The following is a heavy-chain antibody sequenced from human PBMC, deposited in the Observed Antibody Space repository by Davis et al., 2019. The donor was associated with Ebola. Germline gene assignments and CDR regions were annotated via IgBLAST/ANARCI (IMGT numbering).Heavy chain of an antibody. D-gene: IGHD6-19*01. CDR2: IDPSDSYT. Sequence: KVSCKGSGYIFTTYWISWVRQMPGKGLEWMGVIDPSDSYTKYSPSFQGHVTISVDKSMSTAYLQWSSLKASDTAMYYCARRSGRSGWYYFDYWGPGTLVTVSS. CDR1: GYIFTTYW. J-gene: IGHJ4*02. V-gene: IGHV5-10-1*01. CDR3: ARRSGRSGWYYFDY.